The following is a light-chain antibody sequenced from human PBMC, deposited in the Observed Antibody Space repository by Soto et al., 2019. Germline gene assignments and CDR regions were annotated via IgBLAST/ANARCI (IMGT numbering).Light chain of an antibody. V-gene: IGLV2-14*01. CDR2: EFT. CDR1: SSDVGGFKY. Sequence: QSVLIQPASVSGSPGQSITISCAGSSSDVGGFKYVSWYQQHPGKAPKLILYEFTTRPSGVSNRFSGSKSGNAASLTISGLQAEDGADYYCNSYTTSGTLYVFGTGTKVTVL. J-gene: IGLJ1*01. CDR3: NSYTTSGTLYV.